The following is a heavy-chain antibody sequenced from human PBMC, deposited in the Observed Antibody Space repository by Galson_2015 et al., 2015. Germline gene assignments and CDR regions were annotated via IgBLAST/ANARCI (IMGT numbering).Heavy chain of an antibody. D-gene: IGHD1-26*01. CDR1: GFTFSNYA. CDR3: AKDPDDGIFDF. CDR2: IGRNPDRR. Sequence: SLRRSCAASGFTFSNYAMSWVRQAPGKGLVWVAVIGRNPDRRFYEDSVRGRFTISKANSKNTVYLQMNSLRAEDTAVYYCAKDPDDGIFDFWGQGTLVTVSS. J-gene: IGHJ4*02. V-gene: IGHV3-23*01.